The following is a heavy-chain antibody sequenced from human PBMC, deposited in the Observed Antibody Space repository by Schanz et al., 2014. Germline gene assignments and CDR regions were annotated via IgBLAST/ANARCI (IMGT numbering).Heavy chain of an antibody. V-gene: IGHV1-18*01. CDR1: GYPFTSDD. D-gene: IGHD6-19*01. J-gene: IGHJ4*02. CDR3: ARGGYSSGWYDRDIAHFDY. Sequence: QVQLVQSGAEVKKPGASVKVSCRASGYPFTSDDITWVRQAPGQGLEWMGWITAYNGNTNYAQKLQGRVTMTADTSTSTAYMDLRSLRSDDTAVYYCARGGYSSGWYDRDIAHFDYWGQGTLVIVSS. CDR2: ITAYNGNT.